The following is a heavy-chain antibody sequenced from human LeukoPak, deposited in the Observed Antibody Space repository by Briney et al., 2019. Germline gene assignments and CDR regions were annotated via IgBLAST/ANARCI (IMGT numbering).Heavy chain of an antibody. V-gene: IGHV1-2*02. J-gene: IGHJ4*02. Sequence: ASVKVSCKASGYTFNGYYIHWVRQAPGQGLEWMGWINPKSGGTKYGQKFQGRVTMTRDTSITTAYMELSRLKSDDTAVYYCATVRDIVVGGGLYYFDYWGQGTLVTVSS. CDR1: GYTFNGYY. D-gene: IGHD2-15*01. CDR2: INPKSGGT. CDR3: ATVRDIVVGGGLYYFDY.